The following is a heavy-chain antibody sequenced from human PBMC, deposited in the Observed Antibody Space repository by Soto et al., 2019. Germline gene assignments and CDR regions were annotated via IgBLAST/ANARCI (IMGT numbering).Heavy chain of an antibody. V-gene: IGHV4-39*01. D-gene: IGHD5-18*01. Sequence: SETLSLTCTVSGGSISSSSYYWGWIRQPPGKGLEWIGSIYYSGSTYYNPSLKSRVTISVDTSKNQFSLKLSSVTAADTAVYYCARHGYSYGHADYWGQGTLVTVYS. CDR3: ARHGYSYGHADY. CDR2: IYYSGST. CDR1: GGSISSSSYY. J-gene: IGHJ4*02.